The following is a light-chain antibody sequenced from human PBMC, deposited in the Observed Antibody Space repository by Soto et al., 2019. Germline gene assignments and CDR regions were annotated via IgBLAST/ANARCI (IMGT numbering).Light chain of an antibody. Sequence: EIVLTQSPGTLSLSPGERATLSCRASKSVSSSYLAWYQQKPGQAPRLLIYGASSRATGIPDRFSGSGSGTDFTLTISRLEPEDFAVYYCQQYGSFWTFGQGTKVDIK. CDR3: QQYGSFWT. V-gene: IGKV3-20*01. J-gene: IGKJ1*01. CDR2: GAS. CDR1: KSVSSSY.